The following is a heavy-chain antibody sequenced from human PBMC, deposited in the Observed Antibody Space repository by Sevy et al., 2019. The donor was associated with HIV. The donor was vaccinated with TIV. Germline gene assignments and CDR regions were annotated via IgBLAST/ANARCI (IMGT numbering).Heavy chain of an antibody. CDR2: IWYDGSNK. J-gene: IGHJ6*02. V-gene: IGHV3-33*01. D-gene: IGHD1-26*01. Sequence: GGSLRLSCAASGFTFSSYGMHWVRQAPGKGLEWVAVIWYDGSNKYYADSVKGRFTISRDNSKNTLYLQMNSLRAEDTAVYYCARDPVSVSSGYYYYGMDVWGQGTTVTVSS. CDR3: ARDPVSVSSGYYYYGMDV. CDR1: GFTFSSYG.